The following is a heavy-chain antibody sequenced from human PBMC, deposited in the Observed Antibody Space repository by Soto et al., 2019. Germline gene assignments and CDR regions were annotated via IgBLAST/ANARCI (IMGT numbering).Heavy chain of an antibody. V-gene: IGHV4-34*01. CDR2: INHSGDT. D-gene: IGHD2-21*01. CDR1: GGSFSDDY. CDR3: GRRPKAMVVANF. Sequence: VRLQQWGAGLLKPSETLSLICAVSGGSFSDDYWSWIRQSPGKGLEWMGEINHSGDTKYNPSLKSRVTMSVDTSKNQISLNVKSVTAADTAVYYCGRRPKAMVVANFWGQGTLVTVSS. J-gene: IGHJ4*02.